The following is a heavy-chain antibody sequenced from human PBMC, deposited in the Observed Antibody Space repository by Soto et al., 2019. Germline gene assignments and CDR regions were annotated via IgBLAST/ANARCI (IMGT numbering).Heavy chain of an antibody. V-gene: IGHV1-69*01. Sequence: QVQLVQSGAEVKKPGSSVKVSCKASGGTFSSYAISWVRQAPGQGLEWMGGIIPIFGTANYAQKFQGRVTITADESTSTAYMELSSLRSEDTAVYYCARTPRAHYYYDSSGYLDYWGQGTLVTVSS. CDR2: IIPIFGTA. CDR3: ARTPRAHYYYDSSGYLDY. D-gene: IGHD3-22*01. J-gene: IGHJ4*02. CDR1: GGTFSSYA.